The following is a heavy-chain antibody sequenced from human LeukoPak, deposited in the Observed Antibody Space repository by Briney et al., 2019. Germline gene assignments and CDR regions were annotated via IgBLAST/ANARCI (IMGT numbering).Heavy chain of an antibody. CDR2: IRHDGSNK. CDR3: ARDRGQLERKGMDV. J-gene: IGHJ6*02. D-gene: IGHD1-1*01. Sequence: GGSLRLSCAASGFTFSSYGMHWVRQAPGKGLEWVAFIRHDGSNKYYADSVKGRFTISRDNAKNSLYLQMNSLRAEDTAVYYCARDRGQLERKGMDVWGQGTTVTVSS. CDR1: GFTFSSYG. V-gene: IGHV3-30*02.